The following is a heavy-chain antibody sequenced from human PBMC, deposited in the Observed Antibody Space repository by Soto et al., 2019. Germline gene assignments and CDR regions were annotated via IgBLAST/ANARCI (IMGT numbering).Heavy chain of an antibody. CDR3: ARGRTYYDFWSGEQYNWFDP. CDR1: GGSFSGYY. D-gene: IGHD3-3*01. V-gene: IGHV4-34*01. Sequence: NPSETLSLTCAVYGGSFSGYYWSWIRQPPGKGLEWIGEINHSGSTNYNPSLKSRVTISVDTSKNQFSLKLSSVTAADTAVYYCARGRTYYDFWSGEQYNWFDPWGQGTLVTVSS. CDR2: INHSGST. J-gene: IGHJ5*02.